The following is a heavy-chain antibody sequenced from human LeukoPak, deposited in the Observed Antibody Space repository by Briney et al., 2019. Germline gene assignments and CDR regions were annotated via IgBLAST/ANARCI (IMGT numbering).Heavy chain of an antibody. CDR2: IYYSGST. CDR1: GGSISSYY. D-gene: IGHD6-6*01. J-gene: IGHJ6*02. CDR3: ARGVSSSSSVPRVYYYYGMDV. V-gene: IGHV4-59*01. Sequence: KPSETLSLTCTVSGGSISSYYWSWIRQPPGKGLEWIGYIYYSGSTNYNPSLKSRVTISVDTSKNQFSLKLSSVTAADTAVYYCARGVSSSSSVPRVYYYYGMDVWGQGTTVTVSS.